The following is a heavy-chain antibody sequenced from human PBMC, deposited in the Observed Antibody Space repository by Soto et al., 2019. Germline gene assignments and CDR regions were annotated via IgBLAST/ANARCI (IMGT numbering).Heavy chain of an antibody. CDR2: IYYSGST. CDR1: GGSISSYY. D-gene: IGHD2-15*01. J-gene: IGHJ3*02. V-gene: IGHV4-59*08. CDR3: ARHAPYCSGGSCYTLAFDI. Sequence: PSETLSLTCTVSGGSISSYYWSWIRQPPGKGLEWIGYIYYSGSTNYNPSLKSRITISVDTSKNQFSLKLSSVTAADTAVYYCARHAPYCSGGSCYTLAFDIWGQGTMVTVSS.